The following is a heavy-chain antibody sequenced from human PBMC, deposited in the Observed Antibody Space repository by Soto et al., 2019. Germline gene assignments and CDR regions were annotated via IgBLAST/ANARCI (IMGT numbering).Heavy chain of an antibody. CDR2: IYYSGST. V-gene: IGHV4-61*01. CDR3: ATLGYCSSTSCYYYYGMDV. D-gene: IGHD2-2*01. J-gene: IGHJ6*02. Sequence: PSETLSLTCTVSGGSVSSGSYYWSWIRQPPGKGLEWIGYIYYSGSTNYNPPLKSRVTISVDTSKNQFSLKLSSVTAADTDVYYCATLGYCSSTSCYYYYGMDVWGQGTTVTVSS. CDR1: GGSVSSGSYY.